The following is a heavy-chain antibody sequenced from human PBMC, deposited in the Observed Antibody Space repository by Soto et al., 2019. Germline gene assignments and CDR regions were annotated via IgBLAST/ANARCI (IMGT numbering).Heavy chain of an antibody. CDR2: ISGSGGST. CDR3: AKVGYYDILTGYYSRGYFDY. CDR1: GFTFSSYA. V-gene: IGHV3-23*01. J-gene: IGHJ4*02. Sequence: PGGSLRLSCAASGFTFSSYAMSWVRQAPGKGLEWVSAISGSGGSTYYADSVKGRFTISRDNSKNTLYLQMNSLRAEDTAVYYCAKVGYYDILTGYYSRGYFDYWGQGTLVTVSS. D-gene: IGHD3-9*01.